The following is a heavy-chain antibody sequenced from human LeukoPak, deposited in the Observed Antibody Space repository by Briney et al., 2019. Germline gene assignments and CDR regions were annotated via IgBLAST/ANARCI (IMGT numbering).Heavy chain of an antibody. V-gene: IGHV4-59*08. CDR2: IYYTGST. CDR1: GGSINNYY. CDR3: ARHVHCSGGSCYRYGMDV. Sequence: SETLSLTCAVSGGSINNYYWGWIRQPPGKGLEWIGYIYYTGSTNYNPSLNSRVTILVDTSKNQFSLKLSSVTAADTAVYYCARHVHCSGGSCYRYGMDVWGQGTTVTVSS. J-gene: IGHJ6*02. D-gene: IGHD2-15*01.